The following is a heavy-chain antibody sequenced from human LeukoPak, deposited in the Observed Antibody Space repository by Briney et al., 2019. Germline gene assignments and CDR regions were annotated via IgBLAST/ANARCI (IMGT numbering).Heavy chain of an antibody. CDR2: ISSSSSYI. CDR3: AIRGSPMVRNY. CDR1: GFTFSSYS. D-gene: IGHD3-10*01. V-gene: IGHV3-21*01. J-gene: IGHJ4*02. Sequence: GGSLRLSCAASGFTFSSYSMNWVRQAPGKGLECVSSISSSSSYIYYADSVKGRFTISIDNAKNSLYLRMNSLRAEDTAVYYCAIRGSPMVRNYWGQGTLVTVSS.